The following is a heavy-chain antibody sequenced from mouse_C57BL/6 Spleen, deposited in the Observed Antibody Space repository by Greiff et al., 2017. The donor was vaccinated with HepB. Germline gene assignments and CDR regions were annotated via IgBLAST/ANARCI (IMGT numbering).Heavy chain of an antibody. D-gene: IGHD1-1*01. CDR3: ARNYYYGSSYGYWYFDV. V-gene: IGHV5-17*01. Sequence: EVMLVESGGGLVKPGGSLKLSCAASGFTFSDYGMHWVRQAPEKGLEWVAYISSGSSTIYYADTVKGRFTISRDNAKNTLFLQMTNLRSEDTAMYYCARNYYYGSSYGYWYFDVWGTGTTVTVSS. J-gene: IGHJ1*03. CDR1: GFTFSDYG. CDR2: ISSGSSTI.